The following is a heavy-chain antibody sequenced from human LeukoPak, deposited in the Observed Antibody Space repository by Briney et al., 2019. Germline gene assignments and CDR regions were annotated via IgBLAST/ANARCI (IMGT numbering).Heavy chain of an antibody. V-gene: IGHV1-18*01. CDR3: ARNYDSSKDGNDY. CDR1: GYXFTSYS. D-gene: IGHD3-22*01. J-gene: IGHJ4*02. Sequence: ASVKVSCKASGYXFTSYSISWVRQAPGQGREWLGWISSYNGKTNYGKNVQGRVTMTTDTSTSTAYMELRSLRSDDTAIYYCARNYDSSKDGNDYWGQGTLVTVSS. CDR2: ISSYNGKT.